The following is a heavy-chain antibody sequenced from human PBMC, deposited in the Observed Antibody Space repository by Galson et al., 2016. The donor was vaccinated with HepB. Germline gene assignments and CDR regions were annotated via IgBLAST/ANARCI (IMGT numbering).Heavy chain of an antibody. CDR2: IWRDGSEQ. CDR3: AREGPRGMTTGDY. Sequence: SLRLSCAASGFTFSLYGMHWVRQAPGKGLEWMAVIWRDGSEQHYADSVKGRFTISRENSKNTVYLQINSLRAEDTAVYYCAREGPRGMTTGDYWGQGTLVIVSS. V-gene: IGHV3-33*01. J-gene: IGHJ4*02. CDR1: GFTFSLYG. D-gene: IGHD4-11*01.